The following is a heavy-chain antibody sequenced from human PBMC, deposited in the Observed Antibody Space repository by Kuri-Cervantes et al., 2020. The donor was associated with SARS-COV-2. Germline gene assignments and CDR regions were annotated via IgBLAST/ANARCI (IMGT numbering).Heavy chain of an antibody. V-gene: IGHV3-21*01. CDR1: GFTFSSYS. J-gene: IGHJ4*02. CDR2: ISSSSSYT. CDR3: VKEGSYDFWSGYLPYYFDY. D-gene: IGHD3-3*01. Sequence: GGSLRLSCAASGFTFSSYSMNWVRQAPGKGLEWVSSISSSSSYTYYADSVKGRFTISRDNSKNTLYLQMSSLRAEDTAVYYCVKEGSYDFWSGYLPYYFDYWGQGTLVTVSS.